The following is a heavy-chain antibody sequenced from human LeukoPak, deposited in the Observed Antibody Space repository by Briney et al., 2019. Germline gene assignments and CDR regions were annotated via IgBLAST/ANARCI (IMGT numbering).Heavy chain of an antibody. Sequence: GGSLRLSCAASGFTFSSYAMHGVRQAPGKGLECGAVISYDGSNKYYADPVKGRFTISRDNSKNTLDLQMNSWRAEDTAVYYCARGEYSRSSPLDYWGQGTLVTVSS. D-gene: IGHD6-6*01. CDR3: ARGEYSRSSPLDY. J-gene: IGHJ4*02. V-gene: IGHV3-30*16. CDR2: ISYDGSNK. CDR1: GFTFSSYA.